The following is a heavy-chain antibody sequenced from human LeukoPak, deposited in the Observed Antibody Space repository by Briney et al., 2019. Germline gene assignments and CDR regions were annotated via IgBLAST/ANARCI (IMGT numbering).Heavy chain of an antibody. Sequence: GGSLRLSCAASGFTFSSFAMSRVRQAPGKGLEWVSAISGSGGNTYYADSVKGRFTISRDNSKNTLYLQMNSLRAEDTALYYCAKAGTSGHFDYWGQGTLVTVSS. V-gene: IGHV3-23*01. CDR3: AKAGTSGHFDY. J-gene: IGHJ4*02. D-gene: IGHD7-27*01. CDR1: GFTFSSFA. CDR2: ISGSGGNT.